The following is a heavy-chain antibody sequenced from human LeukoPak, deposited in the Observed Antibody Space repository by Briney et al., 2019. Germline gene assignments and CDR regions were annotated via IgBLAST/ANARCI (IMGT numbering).Heavy chain of an antibody. D-gene: IGHD1-26*01. CDR3: AKVDRIQYYAPDAFDI. CDR1: GFTFSSYG. CDR2: IRYDGSNK. V-gene: IGHV3-30*02. Sequence: GGSLRLSCAASGFTFSSYGMHWVRQAPGKGLEWVAFIRYDGSNKYYADSVKGRFTISRDNSKNTLYLQMNSLRAEDTAVYYCAKVDRIQYYAPDAFDIWGQGTMVTVSS. J-gene: IGHJ3*02.